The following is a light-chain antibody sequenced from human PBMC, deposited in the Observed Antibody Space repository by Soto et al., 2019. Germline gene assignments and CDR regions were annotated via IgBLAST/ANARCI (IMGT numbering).Light chain of an antibody. J-gene: IGLJ1*01. CDR2: SNN. Sequence: QPVLTQAPSASGTPGQGVTISCSGSNSNIGSHTVNWYQQLPGTAPKLLIYSNNQRPSGVPDRFSGSGSGTSASLAISGLQSEDEADYYCAAWDDSLNGYVFGTGTKVTVL. CDR1: NSNIGSHT. V-gene: IGLV1-44*01. CDR3: AAWDDSLNGYV.